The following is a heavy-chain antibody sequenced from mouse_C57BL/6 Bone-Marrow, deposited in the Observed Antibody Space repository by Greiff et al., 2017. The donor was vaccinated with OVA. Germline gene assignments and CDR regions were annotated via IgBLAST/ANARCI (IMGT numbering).Heavy chain of an antibody. CDR1: GYTFTSYG. V-gene: IGHV1-81*01. D-gene: IGHD2-4*01. Sequence: QVQLQQSGAELARPGASVKLSCKASGYTFTSYGISWVKQRTGQGLEWIGEIYPRSGNTYYNEKFKGKATLTADKSSSTAYMELRSLTSEDSAVYFCARDYYDYPAWFAYWGQGTLVTVSA. J-gene: IGHJ3*01. CDR2: IYPRSGNT. CDR3: ARDYYDYPAWFAY.